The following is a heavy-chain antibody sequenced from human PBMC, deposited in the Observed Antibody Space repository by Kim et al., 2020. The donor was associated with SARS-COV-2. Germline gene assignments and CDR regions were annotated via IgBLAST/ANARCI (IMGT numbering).Heavy chain of an antibody. CDR3: ARAWGDSSGYLDEYYFDY. D-gene: IGHD3-22*01. Sequence: GGSLRLSCAASGFTFSSYWMSWVRQAPGKGLEWVANIKQDGSEKYYVDSVKGRFTISRDNAKNSLYLQMNSLRAEDTAVYYCARAWGDSSGYLDEYYFDYWGQGTLVTVSS. CDR2: IKQDGSEK. V-gene: IGHV3-7*03. CDR1: GFTFSSYW. J-gene: IGHJ4*02.